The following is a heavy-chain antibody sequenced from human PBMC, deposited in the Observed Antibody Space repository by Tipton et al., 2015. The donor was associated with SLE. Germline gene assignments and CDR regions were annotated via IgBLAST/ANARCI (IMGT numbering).Heavy chain of an antibody. CDR2: IYYSGST. CDR1: GGSISSHY. Sequence: TLSLTCTVSGGSISSHYWSWIRQPPGKGLEWIGYIYYSGSTNYNPSLKSRVTISVDTSKNQFSLKLSSVTAADTAVYYCARRSYSSGWPYFDYWGQGTLVTVSS. CDR3: ARRSYSSGWPYFDY. V-gene: IGHV4-59*11. J-gene: IGHJ4*02. D-gene: IGHD6-19*01.